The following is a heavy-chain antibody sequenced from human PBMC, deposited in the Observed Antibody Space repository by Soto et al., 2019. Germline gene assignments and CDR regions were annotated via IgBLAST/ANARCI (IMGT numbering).Heavy chain of an antibody. J-gene: IGHJ5*02. D-gene: IGHD4-17*01. CDR2: IWYDGSNK. CDR3: ARGSLWGDYVSAGMDP. V-gene: IGHV3-33*01. Sequence: GGSLRLSCAASGFTFSSYGMHWVRQAPGKGPEWVAVIWYDGSNKYYADSVKGRFTISRDNSKNTLYLQMNSLRAEDTAVYYCARGSLWGDYVSAGMDPWGQGTLVTVSS. CDR1: GFTFSSYG.